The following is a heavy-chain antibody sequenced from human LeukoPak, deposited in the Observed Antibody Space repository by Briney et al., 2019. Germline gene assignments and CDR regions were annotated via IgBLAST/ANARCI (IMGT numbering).Heavy chain of an antibody. CDR3: ARTVVVTAEHAFDI. Sequence: SVKVSCKASGGTFSSYTLSWVRQAPGQGLEWMGGIIPIFGAANYAQKFQDRVTITADKSTSTVYMELSSLRSEDTAVYYCARTVVVTAEHAFDIWGQGTMVTVSS. CDR2: IIPIFGAA. CDR1: GGTFSSYT. V-gene: IGHV1-69*06. D-gene: IGHD2-21*02. J-gene: IGHJ3*02.